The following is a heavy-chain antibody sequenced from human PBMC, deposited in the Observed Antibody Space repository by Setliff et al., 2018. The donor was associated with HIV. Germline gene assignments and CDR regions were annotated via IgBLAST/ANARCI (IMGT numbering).Heavy chain of an antibody. CDR2: IDHSGST. CDR3: ARAVAASATSVVDY. D-gene: IGHD6-13*01. Sequence: SETLSLTCAVYGGSFSGYYWSWIRQPPGKGLEWIGEIDHSGSTKYNPSLKSRVTMSVDTSKNHFSLTLNSVTAADTAVYYCARAVAASATSVVDYWGQGIQVTVSS. CDR1: GGSFSGYY. V-gene: IGHV4-34*01. J-gene: IGHJ4*02.